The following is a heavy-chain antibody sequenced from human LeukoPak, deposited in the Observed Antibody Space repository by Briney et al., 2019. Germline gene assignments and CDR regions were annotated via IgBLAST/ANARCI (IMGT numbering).Heavy chain of an antibody. Sequence: SETLSLTCTLSGGSISTYYWSWIRQPPGQGLEWIGYIYHSGSTNYNPSLKSRVTISVDTSKNQFSLKLSSVTAADTAVYYCARGGGYASPIGYWGQGALVTVSS. D-gene: IGHD5-12*01. CDR3: ARGGGYASPIGY. CDR1: GGSISTYY. V-gene: IGHV4-59*01. CDR2: IYHSGST. J-gene: IGHJ4*02.